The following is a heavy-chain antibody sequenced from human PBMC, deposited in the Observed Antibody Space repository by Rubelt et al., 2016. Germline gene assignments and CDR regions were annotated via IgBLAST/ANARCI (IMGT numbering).Heavy chain of an antibody. CDR2: IYSSGST. CDR3: ARLVPPLRNAFDI. Sequence: QVQLQESGPGLVKPSETLSLTCTVSGGSISNYYWSWIRQSPGKGLEWIGYIYSSGSTNYNPSLKSRVTISVDTAKIQFSLKLSAGTAADTAVDYCARLVPPLRNAFDIWGQGTMVTVSS. CDR1: GGSISNYY. V-gene: IGHV4-4*08. J-gene: IGHJ3*02.